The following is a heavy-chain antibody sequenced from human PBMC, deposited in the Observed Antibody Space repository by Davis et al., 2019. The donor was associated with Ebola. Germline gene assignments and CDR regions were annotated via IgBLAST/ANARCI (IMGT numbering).Heavy chain of an antibody. J-gene: IGHJ6*02. CDR2: TYSSGST. D-gene: IGHD4-17*01. CDR3: ARDPHGDYGLSGYYYGFDV. Sequence: PSETLSLTCTVSGGSSTGYYWSWIRQSPGKGLEWIGYTYSSGSTTYNPSLKGRVTISLDTSKNQLSLRLTSVTAADTAVYYGARDPHGDYGLSGYYYGFDVWGQGTTVTVSS. CDR1: GGSSTGYY. V-gene: IGHV4-59*01.